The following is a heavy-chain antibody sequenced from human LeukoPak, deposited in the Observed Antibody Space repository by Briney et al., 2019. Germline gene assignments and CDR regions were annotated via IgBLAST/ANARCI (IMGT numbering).Heavy chain of an antibody. D-gene: IGHD1-14*01. Sequence: GGSLTLSCAVSGFTSRTYTIGCVRVAPGKGLGWGAGIYGNRGEPFYADSVRGRFTIQRNNSKNTLSLHMGSLRVEDTALYYCAKDLKPDGVWDIEYWGRGTLVTVSS. CDR3: AKDLKPDGVWDIEY. V-gene: IGHV3-23*01. CDR2: IYGNRGEP. CDR1: GFTSRTYT. J-gene: IGHJ4*02.